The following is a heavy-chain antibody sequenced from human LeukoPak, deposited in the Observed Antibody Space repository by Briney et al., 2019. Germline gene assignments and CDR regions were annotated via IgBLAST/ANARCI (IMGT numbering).Heavy chain of an antibody. Sequence: ASVKVSCKSSGYTFTSYDINWVRQATGQGLEWMGWMNPNSGNTGYAQKLQGRVTMTRNTSISTAYMELSSLRSEDTAVYYCARYSSSWYTWFDPWGQGTLVTVSS. V-gene: IGHV1-8*01. CDR2: MNPNSGNT. J-gene: IGHJ5*02. D-gene: IGHD6-13*01. CDR3: ARYSSSWYTWFDP. CDR1: GYTFTSYD.